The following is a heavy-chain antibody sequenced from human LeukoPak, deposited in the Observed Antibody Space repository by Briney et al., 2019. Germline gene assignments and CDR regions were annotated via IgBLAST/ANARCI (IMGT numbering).Heavy chain of an antibody. CDR1: GFTLSNYA. CDR3: AKESMWFGESNPFDY. V-gene: IGHV3-30*02. J-gene: IGHJ4*02. CDR2: IWYDGSNK. D-gene: IGHD3-10*01. Sequence: GGSLRLSCAVSGFTLSNYAMSWVRQAPGKGLEWVAFIWYDGSNKYYADSVKGRFTISRDNSKNTLYVQMNSLRAEDTAVYYCAKESMWFGESNPFDYWGQGTLVTVSS.